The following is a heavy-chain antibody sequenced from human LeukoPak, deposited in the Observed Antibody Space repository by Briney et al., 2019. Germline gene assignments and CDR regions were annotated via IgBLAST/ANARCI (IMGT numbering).Heavy chain of an antibody. D-gene: IGHD1-14*01. CDR1: GYSFTSYW. V-gene: IGHV5-51*01. Sequence: GESLKISCKGSGYSFTSYWIGWVRQMPGKGLEWMGIIYPGDSDTRYSPSFQGQVTISADRSITTAYLQWNSLKASDTAMYYCARPEQGDAFDFWGQGTMVTVSS. J-gene: IGHJ3*01. CDR3: ARPEQGDAFDF. CDR2: IYPGDSDT.